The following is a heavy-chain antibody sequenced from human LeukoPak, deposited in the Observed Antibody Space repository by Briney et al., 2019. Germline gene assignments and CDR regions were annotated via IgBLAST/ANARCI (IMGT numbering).Heavy chain of an antibody. D-gene: IGHD1-1*01. Sequence: GGSLRLSCAASGFSFGNFWMSWVRQAPGRGLQWVASMKGDGSPTYYVDSVKGRFIISRDNAKNSLYLQMNSLRAEDTAVYYCARDRVRRYFDYWGQGTLVTVSS. CDR1: GFSFGNFW. CDR3: ARDRVRRYFDY. V-gene: IGHV3-7*01. J-gene: IGHJ4*02. CDR2: MKGDGSPT.